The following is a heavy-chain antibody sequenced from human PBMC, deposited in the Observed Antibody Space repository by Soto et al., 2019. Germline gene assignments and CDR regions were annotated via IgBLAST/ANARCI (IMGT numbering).Heavy chain of an antibody. Sequence: HPGGSLRLSCAASGFTFSSYSRNWVRQAPGKGLEWVSYISSSSSTIYYADSVKGRFTISRDNAKNSLYLQMNSLRDEDTAVYYCARKNTYYYDSSGRMDVWGQGTTVTVSS. J-gene: IGHJ6*02. D-gene: IGHD3-22*01. V-gene: IGHV3-48*02. CDR2: ISSSSSTI. CDR3: ARKNTYYYDSSGRMDV. CDR1: GFTFSSYS.